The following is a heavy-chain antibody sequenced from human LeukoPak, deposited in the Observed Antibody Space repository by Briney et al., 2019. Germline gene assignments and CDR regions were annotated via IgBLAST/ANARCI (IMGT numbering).Heavy chain of an antibody. V-gene: IGHV4-59*08. CDR1: GCSISSYY. Sequence: SETLSLTCTVSGCSISSYYWSWVRQPPGKGLEWIGYIYNSGSTNYNPTLKRRVAISVDTSKNQFSMQLSSVTAADTAVYDCARLYYDSSGYYPFDYWGQGTLVTVSS. CDR2: IYNSGST. CDR3: ARLYYDSSGYYPFDY. D-gene: IGHD3-22*01. J-gene: IGHJ4*02.